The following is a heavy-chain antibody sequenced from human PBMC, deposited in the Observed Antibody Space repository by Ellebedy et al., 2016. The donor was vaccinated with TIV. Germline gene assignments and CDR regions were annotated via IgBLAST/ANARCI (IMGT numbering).Heavy chain of an antibody. CDR3: ARGWFGSGMGV. J-gene: IGHJ6*02. CDR1: GDSVSPDIG. V-gene: IGHV6-1*01. Sequence: SQTLSLTCVISGDSVSPDIGWNWIRQSPSRGLEWLGRTYYRSKWNNDYAVSLKSRITINPDTSKNQFSPQLNSVIPDDTAVYYCARGWFGSGMGVWGQGTTVTVSS. D-gene: IGHD3-16*01. CDR2: TYYRSKWNN.